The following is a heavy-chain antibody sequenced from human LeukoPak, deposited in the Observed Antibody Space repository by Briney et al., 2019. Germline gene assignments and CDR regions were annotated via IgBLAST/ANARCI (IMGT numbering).Heavy chain of an antibody. V-gene: IGHV1-2*04. Sequence: ASVKVSCKASGYTFTNYAMNWVRQAPGQGLEWMGWINPNSGGTNYAQKFQGWVTMTRDTSISTAYMELSRLRSDDTAVYYCARAYSGYSSGWWGRPQHYFDYWGQGTLVTVSS. D-gene: IGHD6-19*01. CDR3: ARAYSGYSSGWWGRPQHYFDY. CDR2: INPNSGGT. CDR1: GYTFTNYA. J-gene: IGHJ4*02.